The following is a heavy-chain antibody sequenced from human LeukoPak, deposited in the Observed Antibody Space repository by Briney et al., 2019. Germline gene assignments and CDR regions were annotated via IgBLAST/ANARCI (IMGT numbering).Heavy chain of an antibody. CDR2: IIPIFGTA. D-gene: IGHD3-3*01. V-gene: IGHV1-69*13. Sequence: SVKVSCKASGGTFSSYAISWVRQAPGQGLEWMGGIIPIFGTANYAQKFQGRVTITADESTSTAYMELSSLGSEDTAVYYCARGPLRFLGGIDYWGQGTLVTVSS. J-gene: IGHJ4*02. CDR1: GGTFSSYA. CDR3: ARGPLRFLGGIDY.